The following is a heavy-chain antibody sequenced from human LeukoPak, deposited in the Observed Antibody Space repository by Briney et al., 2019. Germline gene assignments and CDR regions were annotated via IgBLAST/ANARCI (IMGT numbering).Heavy chain of an antibody. D-gene: IGHD3-9*01. CDR1: GFTFNSYS. V-gene: IGHV3-48*01. CDR2: ISSSSSTI. Sequence: PGGSLRLSCAASGFTFNSYSMNWVRQAPGKGLEWVSYISSSSSTIYYADSVKGRFTISRDNAKNSLYLQMNSLRAEDTAVYYCARDKDILTGYYAIVDYWGQGTLVTVSS. J-gene: IGHJ4*02. CDR3: ARDKDILTGYYAIVDY.